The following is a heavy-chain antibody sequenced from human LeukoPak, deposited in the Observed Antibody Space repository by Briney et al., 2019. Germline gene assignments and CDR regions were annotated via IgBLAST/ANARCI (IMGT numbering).Heavy chain of an antibody. CDR2: INPDGRDT. J-gene: IGHJ1*01. CDR1: GFTFNRCW. CDR3: TSWGDTTAEYFQR. Sequence: GGSLRLSCVVSGFTFNRCWMNWVRQAPGKGLEWVAHINPDGRDTYYVDSVKGRFTISRDNTQNSMYLQMNSLRVEDTAVYYCTSWGDTTAEYFQRWGQGTLVTVSS. D-gene: IGHD2-21*02. V-gene: IGHV3-7*01.